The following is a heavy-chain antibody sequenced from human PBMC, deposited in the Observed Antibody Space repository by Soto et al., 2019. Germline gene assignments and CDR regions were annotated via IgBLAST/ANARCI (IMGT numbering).Heavy chain of an antibody. CDR1: GYTFTSYD. CDR2: MNPNSGNT. V-gene: IGHV1-8*01. J-gene: IGHJ6*02. CDR3: ATLWFGELWAYGMDV. Sequence: ASVKVSCKASGYTFTSYDINWVRQATGQGLEWMGWMNPNSGNTGYAQKFQGRVTMTRNTSISTAYMELSSLRSEDTAVYYCATLWFGELWAYGMDVWGQGTTVTSP. D-gene: IGHD3-10*01.